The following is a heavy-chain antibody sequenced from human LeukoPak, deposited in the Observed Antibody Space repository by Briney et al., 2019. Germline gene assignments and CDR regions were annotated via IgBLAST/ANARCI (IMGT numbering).Heavy chain of an antibody. CDR1: VYSLSSGYY. CDR2: IYHSGST. CDR3: ARDLGYCGGDCHRADAFDI. Sequence: PSETLSLTCALSVYSLSSGYYWGWIRQPPGKGLEWIGSIYHSGSTYYNPSLKSRVTISVDTSKNQFSLKLSSVTAADTAVYYCARDLGYCGGDCHRADAFDIWGQGTMVTVSS. D-gene: IGHD2-21*02. V-gene: IGHV4-38-2*02. J-gene: IGHJ3*02.